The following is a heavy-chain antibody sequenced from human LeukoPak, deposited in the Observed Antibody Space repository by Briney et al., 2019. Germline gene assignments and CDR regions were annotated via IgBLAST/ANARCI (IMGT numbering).Heavy chain of an antibody. V-gene: IGHV3-7*02. D-gene: IGHD3-10*01. CDR3: TSTRFGELFSG. Sequence: GGALRLSCAASGFTFSSYWMSWVRQAPGKGLEWVANIKQDGSEKYYVDSVKGRFTISRDNAKNSLYLQMNSLRAEDTAVYYCTSTRFGELFSGWGQGTLVTVSS. J-gene: IGHJ4*02. CDR1: GFTFSSYW. CDR2: IKQDGSEK.